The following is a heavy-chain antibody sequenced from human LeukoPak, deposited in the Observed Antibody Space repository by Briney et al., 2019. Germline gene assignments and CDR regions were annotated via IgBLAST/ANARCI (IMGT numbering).Heavy chain of an antibody. CDR1: GFIFGEHY. V-gene: IGHV3-11*04. CDR2: ISSSGFTI. Sequence: PGGSLRLSCAASGFIFGEHYMSWIRQAPGKGLECISYISSSGFTIYYADSVKGRFTISRDNAKDSLYLQMNSLRVEDTALYYCARNKERFDPWGRGTLVTVSS. J-gene: IGHJ5*02. CDR3: ARNKERFDP.